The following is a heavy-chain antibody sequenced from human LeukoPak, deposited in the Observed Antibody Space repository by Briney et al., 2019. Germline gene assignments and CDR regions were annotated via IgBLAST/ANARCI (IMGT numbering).Heavy chain of an antibody. CDR3: ARGWYYDSTGGYYFDY. Sequence: GASVKVSCKASGYTFTGYYMYWVRQAPGQGLEWMGWINPNGGDTKYAQKFQGRVTMTRDTSINTAYMEMSSLTSDDTAVYYCARGWYYDSTGGYYFDYWGRGTLVTVSS. J-gene: IGHJ4*02. CDR2: INPNGGDT. CDR1: GYTFTGYY. D-gene: IGHD3-22*01. V-gene: IGHV1-2*02.